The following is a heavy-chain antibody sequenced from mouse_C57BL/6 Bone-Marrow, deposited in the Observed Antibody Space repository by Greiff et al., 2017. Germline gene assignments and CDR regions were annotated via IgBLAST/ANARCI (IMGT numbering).Heavy chain of an antibody. CDR3: ARRNDYDYAMDY. CDR1: GYTFTSYW. V-gene: IGHV1-59*01. Sequence: VQLQQPGAELVRPGTSVKLSCKASGYTFTSYWMHWVKQRPGQGLEWIGVIDPSDSYTNYNQKFKGKATLTVDTSSSTAYMQLSSPTSEDSAVYYCARRNDYDYAMDYWGQGTSVTVSS. D-gene: IGHD2-4*01. J-gene: IGHJ4*01. CDR2: IDPSDSYT.